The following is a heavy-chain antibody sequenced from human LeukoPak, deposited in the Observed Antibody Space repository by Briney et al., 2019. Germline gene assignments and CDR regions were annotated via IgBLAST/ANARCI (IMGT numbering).Heavy chain of an antibody. CDR3: TKEVQRWHSYFYRPSYALDI. D-gene: IGHD3-22*01. J-gene: IGHJ3*02. V-gene: IGHV3-9*03. CDR1: GFNFDDYA. Sequence: PGGSLRLSCAVSGFNFDDYAIHWVRQGPGKGLEWVAGISANGGFITYGESVKGRFTFSRDKPRNFVFLQMNFLGAEGMAMYFCTKEVQRWHSYFYRPSYALDIWGQGTMVSDSS. CDR2: ISANGGFI.